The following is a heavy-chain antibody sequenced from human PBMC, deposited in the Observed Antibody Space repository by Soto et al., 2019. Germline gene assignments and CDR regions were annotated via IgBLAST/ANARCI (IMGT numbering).Heavy chain of an antibody. Sequence: QVQLVQSGAEVKKPGASVKVSCKASGYTFATYDFAWVRQATGQGLEWMGWMNPNTGNTGYAQAFRGRVTMTRNTSITTAYMELSSLRSEDTAVYFCAIRKERSGPYYLDYWGQGTLVTFSS. CDR1: GYTFATYD. J-gene: IGHJ4*02. V-gene: IGHV1-8*01. CDR3: AIRKERSGPYYLDY. CDR2: MNPNTGNT. D-gene: IGHD6-25*01.